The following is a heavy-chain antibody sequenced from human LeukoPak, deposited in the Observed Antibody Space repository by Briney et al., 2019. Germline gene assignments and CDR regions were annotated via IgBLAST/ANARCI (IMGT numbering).Heavy chain of an antibody. V-gene: IGHV1-18*04. CDR3: ARFRATYYDILTGSGCFDY. CDR2: ISAYNGNT. J-gene: IGHJ4*02. Sequence: GASVKVSCKASGYTFTGYYMHWVRQAPGQGLEWMGWISAYNGNTNYAQKLQGRVTMTTDTSTSTAYMELRSLRSDDTAVYYCARFRATYYDILTGSGCFDYWGQGTPVTVSS. CDR1: GYTFTGYY. D-gene: IGHD3-9*01.